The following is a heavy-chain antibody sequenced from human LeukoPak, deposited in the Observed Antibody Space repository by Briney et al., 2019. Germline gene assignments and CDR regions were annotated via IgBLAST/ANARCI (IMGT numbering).Heavy chain of an antibody. D-gene: IGHD3-16*02. J-gene: IGHJ3*02. Sequence: SETLSLTCTVSGGSISSSSYYWGWTRQPPGKGLEWIGSIYYSGSTYYNPSLKSRVTIPVDTSKNQFSLKLSSVTAADTAAYYCASQVGGVIVISAFDIWGQGTMVTVSS. V-gene: IGHV4-39*01. CDR2: IYYSGST. CDR1: GGSISSSSYY. CDR3: ASQVGGVIVISAFDI.